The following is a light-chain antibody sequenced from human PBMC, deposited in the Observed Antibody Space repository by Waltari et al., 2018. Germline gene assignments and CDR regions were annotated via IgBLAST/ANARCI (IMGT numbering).Light chain of an antibody. CDR2: DNS. Sequence: SYVLTQPPSVSVAPGQTARITCGGNNIGSKSVHWYQQKPGQAPVLVVYDNSDRPSGSPGRFSGSNSGNTATLTISRVEAGDEADYYCQVWDITSDHFVFGTGTKVTVL. V-gene: IGLV3-21*02. CDR3: QVWDITSDHFV. CDR1: NIGSKS. J-gene: IGLJ1*01.